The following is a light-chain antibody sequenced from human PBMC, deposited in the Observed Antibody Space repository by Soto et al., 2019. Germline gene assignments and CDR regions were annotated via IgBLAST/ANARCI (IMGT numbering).Light chain of an antibody. Sequence: EIVVTPSPSTLALAPGERATLSCRASQRVSSRYLAWDQQKPCQAPRLLIYDASNRATGIPDRFSGSGSGTDFTLSISRLEPEDFAVYYCQQYGSSPYTFGQGTKLEIK. CDR2: DAS. CDR1: QRVSSRY. CDR3: QQYGSSPYT. J-gene: IGKJ2*01. V-gene: IGKV3-20*01.